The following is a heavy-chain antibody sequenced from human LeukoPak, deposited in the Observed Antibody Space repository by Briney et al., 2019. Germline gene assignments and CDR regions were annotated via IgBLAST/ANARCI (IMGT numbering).Heavy chain of an antibody. D-gene: IGHD5-12*01. V-gene: IGHV1-69*05. Sequence: SVKVSCKASGGTFSSYAISWVRQAPGQGLEWMGGIIPIFGTANYAQKFQGRVTMTRDISTSTVYMELSSLRSEDTAVYYCARLTIPTIPYWGQGTLVTVSS. CDR3: ARLTIPTIPY. CDR1: GGTFSSYA. J-gene: IGHJ4*02. CDR2: IIPIFGTA.